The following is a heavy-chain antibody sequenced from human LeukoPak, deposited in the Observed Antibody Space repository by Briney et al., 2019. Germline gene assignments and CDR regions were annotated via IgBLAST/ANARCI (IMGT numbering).Heavy chain of an antibody. CDR3: ARDTGYDSSGYYLGAFDI. J-gene: IGHJ3*02. CDR2: MSYDGSNK. D-gene: IGHD3-22*01. Sequence: GGYLRLSCAASGFTFSSYAMHWVRQAPGKGLEWVAVMSYDGSNKYYADSVKGRFTISRDNSKNTLYLQMNSLRAEDTAVYYSARDTGYDSSGYYLGAFDIWGQGTMVTVSS. V-gene: IGHV3-30*04. CDR1: GFTFSSYA.